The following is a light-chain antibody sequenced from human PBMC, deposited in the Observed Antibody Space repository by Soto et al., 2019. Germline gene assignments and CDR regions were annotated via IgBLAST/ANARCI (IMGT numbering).Light chain of an antibody. CDR1: NNVGSF. J-gene: IGKJ2*01. V-gene: IGKV1-39*01. CDR2: ATC. CDR3: QQSYSGQYT. Sequence: DIQIHQSPSSLPASVGDRVSLTCRAGNNVGSFVNWYQQKPGKAPRLLTYATCNSQSGVTSRISGSGSGTEFTLTISSLQPEDFATYLCQQSYSGQYTFGQGTNLEI.